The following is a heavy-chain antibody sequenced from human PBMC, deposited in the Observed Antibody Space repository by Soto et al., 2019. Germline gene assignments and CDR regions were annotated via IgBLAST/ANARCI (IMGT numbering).Heavy chain of an antibody. CDR2: IIPILGIA. V-gene: IGHV1-69*08. CDR1: GGTFSSYT. CDR3: ARDSGYCRGGSCQIGAPIDY. J-gene: IGHJ4*02. Sequence: QVQLVQSGAEVKKPGSSVKVSCKASGGTFSSYTISWVRQAPGQGLEWMGRIIPILGIANYAQKFQGRVTITADKSTSTAYMELSSLRSEDTAVYYCARDSGYCRGGSCQIGAPIDYWGQGTLVTVSS. D-gene: IGHD2-15*01.